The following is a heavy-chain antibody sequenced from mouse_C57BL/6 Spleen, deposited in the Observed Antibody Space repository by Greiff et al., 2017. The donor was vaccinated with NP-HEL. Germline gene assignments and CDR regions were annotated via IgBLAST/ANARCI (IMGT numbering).Heavy chain of an antibody. D-gene: IGHD2-4*01. CDR1: GYTFTSYW. Sequence: VQLQESGAELAKPGASVKLSCKASGYTFTSYWMHWVKQRPGQGLEWIGYINPSSGYTKYNQKFKDKATLTADKSSSTAYMQLSSLTYEDSAVYYCAIYDYDGRAWFAYWGQGTLVTVSA. CDR3: AIYDYDGRAWFAY. CDR2: INPSSGYT. V-gene: IGHV1-7*01. J-gene: IGHJ3*01.